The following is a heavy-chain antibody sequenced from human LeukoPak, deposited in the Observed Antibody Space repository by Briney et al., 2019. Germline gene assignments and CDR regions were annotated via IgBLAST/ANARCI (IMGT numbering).Heavy chain of an antibody. V-gene: IGHV4-30-4*08. CDR2: IYYSGST. CDR1: GGSISSGDYY. D-gene: IGHD6-19*01. J-gene: IGHJ4*02. CDR3: AVDSSGWYPSFDY. Sequence: SQTLSLTCTVSGGSISSGDYYWSWIRQPPGKGLEWIGYIYYSGSTYYNPSLKSRVTISVDTSKNQFSLKLSSVTAADTAVYYCAVDSSGWYPSFDYWGQGTLVTVSS.